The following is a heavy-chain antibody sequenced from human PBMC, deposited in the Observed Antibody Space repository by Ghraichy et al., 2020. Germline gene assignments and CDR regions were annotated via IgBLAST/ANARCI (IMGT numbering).Heavy chain of an antibody. V-gene: IGHV3-15*01. D-gene: IGHD2/OR15-2a*01. CDR1: GFTFTTAW. J-gene: IGHJ4*02. CDR2: IKSEADGGTT. Sequence: GGSLRLSCATSGFTFTTAWLSWVRQAPGKGLEWVARIKSEADGGTTDYAAAVRVRFSITRDDSERTVFLQMNNLRPEDTATYFCVYQRLTVWGQGTLVTVSS. CDR3: VYQRLTV.